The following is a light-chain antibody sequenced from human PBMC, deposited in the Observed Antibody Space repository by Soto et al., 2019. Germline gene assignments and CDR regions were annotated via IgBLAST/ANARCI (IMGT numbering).Light chain of an antibody. J-gene: IGLJ1*01. CDR3: SSFAGSNNV. Sequence: QSALTQPPSASGSPGQSVTISCTGTSRDVGGYNYVSWYQQHPGKAPKLMIYEVSKRPSGVPDRFSASKSGNTASLTVSGLQAEDEADYYCSSFAGSNNVFGTGTKVTVL. V-gene: IGLV2-8*01. CDR1: SRDVGGYNY. CDR2: EVS.